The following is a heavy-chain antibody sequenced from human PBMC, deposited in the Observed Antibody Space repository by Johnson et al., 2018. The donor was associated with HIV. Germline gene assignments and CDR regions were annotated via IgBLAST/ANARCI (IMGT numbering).Heavy chain of an antibody. CDR3: ARAPPYYGGYSVSDAFDI. D-gene: IGHD3-22*01. V-gene: IGHV3-66*02. J-gene: IGHJ3*02. CDR2: LYSAGSA. Sequence: VQLVESGGGLVRPGGSLRLSCAASGFAVSSNYMNWVRQTPGKGLEWVSILYSAGSAYYADSVKGRFTISSDNSKNTLYLQMNSLRPEDTAVYYCARAPPYYGGYSVSDAFDIWGQGTMVTVSS. CDR1: GFAVSSNY.